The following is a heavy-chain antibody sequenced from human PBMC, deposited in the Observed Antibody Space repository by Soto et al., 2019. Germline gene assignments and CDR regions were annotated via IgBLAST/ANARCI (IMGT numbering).Heavy chain of an antibody. CDR3: ARDRAPIVFYYLFEY. J-gene: IGHJ4*02. CDR2: ISYDGNNR. V-gene: IGHV3-30-3*01. CDR1: GFTFSSHA. D-gene: IGHD1-26*01. Sequence: PGGSLRLSCAASGFTFSSHALHWVRQAPGKGLEWVAIISYDGNNRYYADSVKGRFTISRDNSKNTLFLQMNSLRAEDTAVYYCARDRAPIVFYYLFEYWGQGTLVTVSS.